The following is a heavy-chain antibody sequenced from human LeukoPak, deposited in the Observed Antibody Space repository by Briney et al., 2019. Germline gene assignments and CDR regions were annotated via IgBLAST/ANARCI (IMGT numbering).Heavy chain of an antibody. CDR3: ARDRGDGYKGVAFDI. Sequence: PGGSLRLSCAASGFTFSSYAMHWVRQAPGKGLEWVSSISSSSSYIYYADSVKGRFTISRDNAKNSLYLQMNSLRAEDTAVYYCARDRGDGYKGVAFDIWGQGTMVTVSS. V-gene: IGHV3-21*01. CDR2: ISSSSSYI. CDR1: GFTFSSYA. D-gene: IGHD5-24*01. J-gene: IGHJ3*02.